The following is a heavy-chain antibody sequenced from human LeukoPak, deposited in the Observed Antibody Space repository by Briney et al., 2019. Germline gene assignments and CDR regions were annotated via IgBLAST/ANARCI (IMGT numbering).Heavy chain of an antibody. V-gene: IGHV3-23*01. CDR2: ISGSGDTA. J-gene: IGHJ4*02. Sequence: GGSLRLSCAASGFTFSNYAMNWVRQAPGKGLEWVSVISGSGDTAYYADSVRGRLTISRDNSKSTLYLQMNCLRAEDTAVYYCAKEAPSDGDTFDNWGQGTLVTVSS. D-gene: IGHD4-17*01. CDR1: GFTFSNYA. CDR3: AKEAPSDGDTFDN.